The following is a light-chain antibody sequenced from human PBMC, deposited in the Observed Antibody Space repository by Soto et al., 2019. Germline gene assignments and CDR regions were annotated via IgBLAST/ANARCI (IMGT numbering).Light chain of an antibody. V-gene: IGKV3-20*01. CDR3: QQYGSSSWT. Sequence: EIVLTXSPGTLSLSXXXXATLSCRASQSVSSSYLAWYQQKPGQAPRLLIYGASSRATGIPDRFSGSGSETDFTLTISRLEPEDFAVYYCQQYGSSSWTFGQGTKVEIK. CDR1: QSVSSSY. J-gene: IGKJ1*01. CDR2: GAS.